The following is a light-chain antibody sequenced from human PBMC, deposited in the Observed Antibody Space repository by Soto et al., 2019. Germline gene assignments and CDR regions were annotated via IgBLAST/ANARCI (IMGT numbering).Light chain of an antibody. V-gene: IGKV3-20*01. Sequence: EIVLTQSPGTLSLSPLEIATLSFMASQIVSTRFLAWYQQKPGQAPRLLIYGASSRATGIPDRFSGSGSGTDFTLTISRLEPEDFAVYYCQQFSSYPLTFGGGTKVDIK. CDR3: QQFSSYPLT. J-gene: IGKJ4*01. CDR1: QIVSTRF. CDR2: GAS.